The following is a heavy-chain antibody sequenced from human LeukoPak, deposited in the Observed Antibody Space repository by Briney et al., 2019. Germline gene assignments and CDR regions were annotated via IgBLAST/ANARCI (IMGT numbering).Heavy chain of an antibody. CDR3: ASSGSSGWWNYYYMDV. D-gene: IGHD6-19*01. V-gene: IGHV4-4*07. J-gene: IGHJ6*03. CDR2: IYTSGST. Sequence: SETLSHTCTVSGGSISSYYWSWIRQPAGKGLEWIGRIYTSGSTNYNPSLKSRVTMSVDTSKNQFSLKLSSVTAADTAVYYCASSGSSGWWNYYYMDVWGKGTTVTVSS. CDR1: GGSISSYY.